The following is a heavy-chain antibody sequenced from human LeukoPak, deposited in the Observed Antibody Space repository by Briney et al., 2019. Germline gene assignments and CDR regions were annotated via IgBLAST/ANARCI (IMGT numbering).Heavy chain of an antibody. D-gene: IGHD7-27*01. V-gene: IGHV3-74*01. CDR2: IKTDGSSA. CDR3: GREGETWGILI. CDR1: GFMFSSYW. J-gene: IGHJ3*02. Sequence: GGSLRLSCAASGFMFSSYWMHWVRQVPGKGLAWVSRIKTDGSSAHYADSVRGRFTISRDNAKSTLFLQMNSLRDEDTAVYYCGREGETWGILIWGQGTMVTVSS.